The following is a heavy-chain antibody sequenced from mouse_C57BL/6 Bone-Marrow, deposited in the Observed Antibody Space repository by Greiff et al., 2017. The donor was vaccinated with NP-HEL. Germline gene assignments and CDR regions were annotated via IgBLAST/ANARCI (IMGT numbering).Heavy chain of an antibody. D-gene: IGHD1-1*01. CDR1: GYTFTSYG. V-gene: IGHV1-81*01. CDR3: ARSGFIKCSWFAY. J-gene: IGHJ3*01. CDR2: IYPRSGNT. Sequence: QVHVKQSGAELARPGASVKLSCKASGYTFTSYGISWVKQSTGQGLEWIGEIYPRSGNTYYNEKFKGKATLTADKSSSTAYMELRSLTSEDSAVYFCARSGFIKCSWFAYWGQGTLVTVSA.